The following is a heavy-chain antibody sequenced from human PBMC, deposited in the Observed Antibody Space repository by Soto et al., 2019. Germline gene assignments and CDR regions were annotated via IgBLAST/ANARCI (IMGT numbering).Heavy chain of an antibody. J-gene: IGHJ4*02. CDR3: AREEPALYCHGASCSIPHFAY. CDR1: GFTFRNYD. CDR2: ISAAGDP. Sequence: EVQLVESGGGLVQPGGSLRLSCEASGFTFRNYDMHWVRQGTGKGLEWVSGISAAGDPDYADSVEGRFTISRDNAKNSLFLQINSLRVEDTAVYYCAREEPALYCHGASCSIPHFAYWGQGTLVTVSS. D-gene: IGHD2-15*01. V-gene: IGHV3-13*05.